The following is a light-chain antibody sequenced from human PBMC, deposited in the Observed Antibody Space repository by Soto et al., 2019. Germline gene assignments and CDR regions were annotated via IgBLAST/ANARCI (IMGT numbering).Light chain of an antibody. Sequence: EIVLTQSPGTLSSSPGERATLSCRASQSLSSSHLAWYQQKPGQAPRLLIYDTSSRATGIPDSFSGSGSGTDFTLTISRLEPEDFAVYYCQQYGGSPRTF. CDR2: DTS. CDR1: QSLSSSH. CDR3: QQYGGSPRT. V-gene: IGKV3-20*01. J-gene: IGKJ1*01.